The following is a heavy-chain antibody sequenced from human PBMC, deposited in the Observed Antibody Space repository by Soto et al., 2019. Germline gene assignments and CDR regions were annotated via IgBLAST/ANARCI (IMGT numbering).Heavy chain of an antibody. Sequence: SQTLSLPCAISGDSVSSNSAAWNLIRQSPSRGLEWLGRTYYRSKWYNDYAVSVKSRITINPDTSKNQFSLQLNSVTPEDTAVYYCAREMEWSLYTDKHYGMDVWGQGTTVNVS. CDR2: TYYRSKWYN. D-gene: IGHD3-3*01. CDR3: AREMEWSLYTDKHYGMDV. CDR1: GDSVSSNSAA. J-gene: IGHJ6*02. V-gene: IGHV6-1*01.